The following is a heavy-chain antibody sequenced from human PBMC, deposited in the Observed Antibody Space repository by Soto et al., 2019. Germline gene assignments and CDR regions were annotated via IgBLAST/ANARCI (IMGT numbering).Heavy chain of an antibody. J-gene: IGHJ4*02. CDR3: ARDRGSSSLGDYFDY. CDR2: IIPIFGTA. CDR1: GGTFSSYA. Sequence: QVQLVQSGAEVKKPGSSVKVSCKASGGTFSSYAISWVRQAPGQGLEWMGGIIPIFGTANYAQKFQGRVTITEGESTSTAYMELSCLRSEDTAVYYCARDRGSSSLGDYFDYWGQGTLVTVSS. V-gene: IGHV1-69*12. D-gene: IGHD6-6*01.